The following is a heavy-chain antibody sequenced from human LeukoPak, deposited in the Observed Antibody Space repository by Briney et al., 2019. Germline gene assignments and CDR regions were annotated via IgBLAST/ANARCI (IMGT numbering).Heavy chain of an antibody. CDR2: MNPNSGNT. D-gene: IGHD3-9*01. J-gene: IGHJ4*02. V-gene: IGHV1-8*01. CDR1: GFTFTTYD. Sequence: ASVKVSCKASGFTFTTYDINWVRQTTGHGLEWMGWMNPNSGNTGYAQRFQGRVTMTRNSSISTAYMDLSSLGSEDTAVYYCARATGKDILTGRKLDYWGQGTLVTVSS. CDR3: ARATGKDILTGRKLDY.